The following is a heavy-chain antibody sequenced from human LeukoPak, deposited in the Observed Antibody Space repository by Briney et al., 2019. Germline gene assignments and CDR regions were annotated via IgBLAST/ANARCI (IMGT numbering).Heavy chain of an antibody. J-gene: IGHJ4*02. CDR1: GFTFSSSE. CDR3: ATFPAEGYCSGGSCYSEDY. D-gene: IGHD2-15*01. Sequence: GGSLRLACAASGFTFSSSEMNWVRQAPGKGLGWVSYISSSGSTIYCADSVKGRFTVSRDNAKNSLYLQMNSLRAEDPAVYYCATFPAEGYCSGGSCYSEDYWGPGTLVTVSS. CDR2: ISSSGSTI. V-gene: IGHV3-48*03.